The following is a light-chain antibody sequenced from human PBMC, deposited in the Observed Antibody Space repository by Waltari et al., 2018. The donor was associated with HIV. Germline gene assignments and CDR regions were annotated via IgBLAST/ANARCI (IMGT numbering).Light chain of an antibody. CDR3: QSYDSSMSCVV. CDR2: GNN. V-gene: IGLV1-40*01. Sequence: QSVLTQPPSVSGAPGQRVTLSCTGASSNIGAGYDVHWYQHLPGTAPKLLISGNNNRPAGVPDRFSSSKSGTSASLAITGLQPDDEADYYCQSYDSSMSCVVFGGGTKVTVV. CDR1: SSNIGAGYD. J-gene: IGLJ2*01.